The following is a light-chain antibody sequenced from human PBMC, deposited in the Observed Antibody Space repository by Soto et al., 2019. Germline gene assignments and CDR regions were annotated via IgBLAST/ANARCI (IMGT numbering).Light chain of an antibody. V-gene: IGLV1-36*01. CDR3: AALKV. J-gene: IGLJ2*01. Sequence: QAVVTQPPSVSEAPRQRVTISCSGSSSNIGNNAVNWYQQLPGKAPKLLIYYDDLLPSGVSDRFSGSKSGTSASLAISGLQSEDEADYYCAALKVFGGGTKLTVL. CDR1: SSNIGNNA. CDR2: YDD.